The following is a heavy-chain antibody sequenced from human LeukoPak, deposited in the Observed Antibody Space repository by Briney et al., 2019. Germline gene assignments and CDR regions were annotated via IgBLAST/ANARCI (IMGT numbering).Heavy chain of an antibody. CDR1: GFTFSSYS. V-gene: IGHV3-48*01. Sequence: PGGSLRLSCAASGFTFSSYSMNWVRQAPGKGLEWVSYISSSSSTIYYADSVKGRFTISRDNAKNSLYLQMNSLRAEDTAVYYCARLRLGELSETHDAFDIWGQGTMVTVSS. J-gene: IGHJ3*02. CDR3: ARLRLGELSETHDAFDI. D-gene: IGHD3-16*02. CDR2: ISSSSSTI.